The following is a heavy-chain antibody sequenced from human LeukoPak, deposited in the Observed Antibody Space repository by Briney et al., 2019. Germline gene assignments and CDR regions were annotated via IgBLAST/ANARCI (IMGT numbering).Heavy chain of an antibody. Sequence: SETLSLTCAVSGGSISGDNWWSWVRQAPGKGLEWIGEVDHSGRTNYNPSLKSRVTISEDKSKNQFSLIMSSVTAADTAVYYCARPNGGNWGQGTLVTVSS. J-gene: IGHJ4*02. V-gene: IGHV4-4*02. CDR2: VDHSGRT. CDR1: GGSISGDNW. CDR3: ARPNGGN. D-gene: IGHD3-16*01.